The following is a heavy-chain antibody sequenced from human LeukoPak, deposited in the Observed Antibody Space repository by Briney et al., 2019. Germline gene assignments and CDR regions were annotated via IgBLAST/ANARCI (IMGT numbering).Heavy chain of an antibody. J-gene: IGHJ3*02. Sequence: SETLSLTCAVYGGSFSGYYWSWIRQPPGKGLEWIGEINHCGSTNYNPSLKSRVTISVDTSKNQFSLKLSSVTAADTAVYYCARRPLSTSQAFDIWGQGTMVTVSS. CDR3: ARRPLSTSQAFDI. CDR2: INHCGST. CDR1: GGSFSGYY. D-gene: IGHD2-2*01. V-gene: IGHV4-34*01.